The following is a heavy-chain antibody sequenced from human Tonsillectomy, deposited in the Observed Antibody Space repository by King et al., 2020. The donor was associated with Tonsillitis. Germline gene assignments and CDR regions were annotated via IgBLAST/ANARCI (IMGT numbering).Heavy chain of an antibody. Sequence: QLVQSGAEVKKPGASVKVSCKASGYTFTSYYMHWVRQAPGQGLEWMGIINPSGGSTSYAQKFQGRVTMTRETSTSTVYMELSSLRSEDTAVYYWARSLSTMVRGVIIALGYWGQGTLVTVSS. V-gene: IGHV1-46*03. CDR2: INPSGGST. D-gene: IGHD3-10*01. CDR1: GYTFTSYY. CDR3: ARSLSTMVRGVIIALGY. J-gene: IGHJ4*02.